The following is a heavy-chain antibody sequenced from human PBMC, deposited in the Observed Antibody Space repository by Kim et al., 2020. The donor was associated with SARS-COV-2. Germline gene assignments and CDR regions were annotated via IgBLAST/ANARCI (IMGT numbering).Heavy chain of an antibody. Sequence: GGSLRLSCAASGFPLRNYMMTWVRQVPGKGLEWVSTISGGGETTYYADSVKGRFTISRDNSRNTVFLQMNSLGAEDTALYYCAMEIRGPTIFRYFDYWGQRTLLTGYS. CDR3: AMEIRGPTIFRYFDY. CDR1: GFPLRNYM. CDR2: ISGGGETT. D-gene: IGHD1-26*01. V-gene: IGHV3-23*01. J-gene: IGHJ4*02.